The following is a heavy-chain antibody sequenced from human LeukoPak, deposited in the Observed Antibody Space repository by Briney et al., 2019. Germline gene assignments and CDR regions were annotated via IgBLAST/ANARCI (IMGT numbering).Heavy chain of an antibody. CDR1: GFTFSSYW. D-gene: IGHD4-17*01. J-gene: IGHJ4*02. V-gene: IGHV3-7*01. Sequence: TGGSLRLSCAASGFTFSSYWMSWVRQAPGKGLEWVANIKQDGSEKYYVDSVKGRFTISRDNAKNSLYLQMNSLRAEDTAVYYCASETTTVTTTFDYWGQGTLVTVSS. CDR2: IKQDGSEK. CDR3: ASETTTVTTTFDY.